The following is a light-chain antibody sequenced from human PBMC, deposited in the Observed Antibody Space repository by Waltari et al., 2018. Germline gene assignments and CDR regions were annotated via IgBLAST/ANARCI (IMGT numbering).Light chain of an antibody. V-gene: IGLV1-51*01. CDR2: DHD. CDR3: GTWDTSLSAWV. CDR1: SSNIGNKY. Sequence: QSVLTQAPSVSAAPGQKVTISCAGSSSNIGNKYVSWYQQFPGKAPKLLLYDHDKRPSGIPDRFSASQSGTSATLGITGLQTGDEANYYCGTWDTSLSAWVFGGGTKLTVL. J-gene: IGLJ3*02.